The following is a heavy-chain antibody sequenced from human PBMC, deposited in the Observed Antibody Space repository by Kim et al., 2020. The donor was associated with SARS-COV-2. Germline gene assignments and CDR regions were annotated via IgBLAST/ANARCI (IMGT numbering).Heavy chain of an antibody. Sequence: GGSLRLSCAASGFTFSDYYMSWIRQAPGKGLEWVSYISSSSSYTNYADSVKGRFTISRDNAKNSLYLQMNSLRAEDTAVYYCARETTVTRRGVFDPWGQGPLVTVSS. D-gene: IGHD4-17*01. CDR2: ISSSSSYT. CDR3: ARETTVTRRGVFDP. CDR1: GFTFSDYY. V-gene: IGHV3-11*06. J-gene: IGHJ5*02.